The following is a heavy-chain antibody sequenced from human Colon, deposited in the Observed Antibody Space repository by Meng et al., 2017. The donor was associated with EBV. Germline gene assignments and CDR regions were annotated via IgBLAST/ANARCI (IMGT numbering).Heavy chain of an antibody. V-gene: IGHV4-30-4*01. Sequence: QGRLKASGPGVFKHSQTRALTWTVCGGSILLGDYSWSWIRQPPGKGVEWIGYSYYSGSTYYNPSLKSRVTISVDTSKNQFSLKLSSVTAADTAVYYCARDRGGLGAFDYWGQGTLVTVSS. CDR3: ARDRGGLGAFDY. J-gene: IGHJ4*02. CDR2: SYYSGST. D-gene: IGHD5-12*01. CDR1: GGSILLGDYS.